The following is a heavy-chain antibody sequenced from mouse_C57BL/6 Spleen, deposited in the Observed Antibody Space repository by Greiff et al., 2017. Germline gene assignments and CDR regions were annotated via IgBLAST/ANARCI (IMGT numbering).Heavy chain of an antibody. CDR1: GFTFSSYA. CDR3: TRDEVATKAMDY. CDR2: ISSGGDYI. Sequence: EVQLQESGEGLVKPGGSLKLSCAASGFTFSSYAMSWVRQTPEKRLEWVAYISSGGDYIYYADTVQGRFTISRDNARNTLYLQMSSLKSEDTAMYYCTRDEVATKAMDYWGQGTSVTVSS. D-gene: IGHD1-1*02. J-gene: IGHJ4*01. V-gene: IGHV5-9-1*02.